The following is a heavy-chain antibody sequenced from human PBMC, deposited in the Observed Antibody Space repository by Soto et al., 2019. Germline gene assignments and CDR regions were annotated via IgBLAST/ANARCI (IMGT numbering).Heavy chain of an antibody. CDR3: AKDTGYSGFDTFDL. Sequence: EVQLLESGGDLVQPGGSLRLSCAASGITFSDYAMSWIRQAPGQGLEWVSAISGSGGTTYYADSVKGRFTISRDNSKNTLYLKMNSLRADDTAVYYCAKDTGYSGFDTFDLWGQGTLVTVSS. D-gene: IGHD5-12*01. V-gene: IGHV3-23*01. CDR1: GITFSDYA. CDR2: ISGSGGTT. J-gene: IGHJ4*02.